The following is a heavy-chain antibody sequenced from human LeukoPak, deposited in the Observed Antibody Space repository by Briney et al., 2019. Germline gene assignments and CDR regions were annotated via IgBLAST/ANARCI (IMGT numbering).Heavy chain of an antibody. CDR1: GFTFTNYW. D-gene: IGHD3-10*01. V-gene: IGHV3-7*01. CDR2: IKQDGSAR. J-gene: IGHJ4*02. Sequence: GGSLRLSCAASGFTFTNYWMTWVRQAPGKGLEWVANIKQDGSARYYVDSVKGRFTISRDNAKNSLFLQMNSLKVEDMAVYYCARGELIGRMDCWGQGTPVTVSS. CDR3: ARGELIGRMDC.